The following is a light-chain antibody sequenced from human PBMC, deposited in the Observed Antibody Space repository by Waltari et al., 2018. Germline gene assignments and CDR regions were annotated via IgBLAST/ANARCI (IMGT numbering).Light chain of an antibody. J-gene: IGLJ2*01. CDR1: SSDVGSYNL. V-gene: IGLV2-23*01. CDR3: CSYAGSSTLV. Sequence: QSALTQPASVSGSPGQSITISCTGTSSDVGSYNLVPWYQQHPGKAPKLMIYEGSKRPSGVSNRFSGSKSGHTASLTISGLQAEDEADYYCCSYAGSSTLVFGGGTKLTVL. CDR2: EGS.